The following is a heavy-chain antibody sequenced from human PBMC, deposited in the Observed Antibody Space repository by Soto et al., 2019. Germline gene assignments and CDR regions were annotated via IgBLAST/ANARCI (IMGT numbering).Heavy chain of an antibody. D-gene: IGHD4-17*01. CDR2: ISYDGSNK. Sequence: QVQLVDSGGGVVQPGRSLRLSCAASGFTFSSYAMHWVRQAPGKGLEWVAIISYDGSNKYYADSVKGRFTISRDNAKNTLYLQMNSLRAEDTAVYYCARVYGDYVDYWGQGTLVTVSS. CDR3: ARVYGDYVDY. V-gene: IGHV3-30-3*01. J-gene: IGHJ4*02. CDR1: GFTFSSYA.